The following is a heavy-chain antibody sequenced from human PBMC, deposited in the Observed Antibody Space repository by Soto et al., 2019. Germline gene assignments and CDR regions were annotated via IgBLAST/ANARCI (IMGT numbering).Heavy chain of an antibody. Sequence: PSETLSLTCTVSGGSISSGDYYWSWIRQPPGKGLEWIGYIYYSGSTYYNPSLKSRATISVDTSKNQFSLKLSSVTAADTAVYYCARGRYFPHPLGGMDVWGQGTTVTVSS. D-gene: IGHD3-9*01. CDR2: IYYSGST. J-gene: IGHJ6*02. V-gene: IGHV4-30-4*01. CDR3: ARGRYFPHPLGGMDV. CDR1: GGSISSGDYY.